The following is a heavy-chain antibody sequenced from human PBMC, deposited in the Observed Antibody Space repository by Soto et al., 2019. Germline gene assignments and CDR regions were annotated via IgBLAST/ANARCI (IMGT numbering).Heavy chain of an antibody. CDR1: GFTFSSYS. CDR3: ASPRGNSYGSRFPPVY. V-gene: IGHV3-21*01. Sequence: GGSLRLSCAASGFTFSSYSMNWVRQAPGKGLEWVSSISSSSSYIYYADSVKGRFTISRDNAKNSLYLQMNSLRAEDTAVYYCASPRGNSYGSRFPPVYWGQGTLVTVSS. J-gene: IGHJ4*02. CDR2: ISSSSSYI. D-gene: IGHD5-18*01.